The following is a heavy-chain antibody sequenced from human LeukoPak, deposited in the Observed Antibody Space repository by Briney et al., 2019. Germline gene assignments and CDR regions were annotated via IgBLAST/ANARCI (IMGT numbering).Heavy chain of an antibody. Sequence: PGGSLRLSCAASGFTFSSNYMSWVRQAPGKGLEWVSVIYSGGSTYYADSVKGRFTISRDNSKNTLYLQMNSLRAEDTAVYYCARVTMVRGVIIKGWYFDLWGRGTLVTVSS. CDR2: IYSGGST. D-gene: IGHD3-10*01. V-gene: IGHV3-53*01. CDR3: ARVTMVRGVIIKGWYFDL. CDR1: GFTFSSNY. J-gene: IGHJ2*01.